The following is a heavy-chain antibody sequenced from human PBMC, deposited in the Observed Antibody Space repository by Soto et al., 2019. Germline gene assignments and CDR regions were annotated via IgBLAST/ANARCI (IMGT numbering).Heavy chain of an antibody. V-gene: IGHV4-59*08. D-gene: IGHD3-3*01. Sequence: NPSETLSLTCTVSGGSISSFFWSWIRQPPGKALEWIGYISYSGNTNYSPSLKSRVTISVDSSKNQFSLKLNSVTAADTAVYYCARLGFGGLDSWGQGTLVTVSS. CDR1: GGSISSFF. CDR3: ARLGFGGLDS. J-gene: IGHJ4*02. CDR2: ISYSGNT.